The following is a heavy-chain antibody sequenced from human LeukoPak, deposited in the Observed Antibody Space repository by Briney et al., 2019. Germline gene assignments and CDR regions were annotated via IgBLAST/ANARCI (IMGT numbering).Heavy chain of an antibody. CDR1: GGSISSGSYY. CDR3: ARRRSSGCYRT. CDR2: IYTSGST. V-gene: IGHV4-61*02. D-gene: IGHD6-19*01. Sequence: SETLSLTCTVSGGSISSGSYYWSWIRQPAGKGLEWIGRIYTSGSTNYNPSLKSRVTISVDTSKNQFSLKLSSVTAADTAVYYCARRRSSGCYRTWGQGTLVTVSS. J-gene: IGHJ5*02.